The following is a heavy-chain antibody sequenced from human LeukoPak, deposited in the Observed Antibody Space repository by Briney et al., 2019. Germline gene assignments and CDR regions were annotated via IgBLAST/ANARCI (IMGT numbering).Heavy chain of an antibody. Sequence: SETLSLTCTVSGGSISSYYWSWIRQPAGKGLEWIGRIYTSGSTNYNPSLKSRVTMSVDTSKNQFSLKLSSVTAADTAVHYCARDLIWFGELFGWFDPWGQGTVVTVSS. D-gene: IGHD3-10*01. CDR2: IYTSGST. CDR3: ARDLIWFGELFGWFDP. V-gene: IGHV4-4*07. J-gene: IGHJ5*02. CDR1: GGSISSYY.